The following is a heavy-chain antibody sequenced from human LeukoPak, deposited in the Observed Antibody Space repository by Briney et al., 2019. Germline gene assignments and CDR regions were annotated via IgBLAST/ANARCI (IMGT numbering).Heavy chain of an antibody. J-gene: IGHJ4*02. CDR3: ARDADYDILTAFDY. D-gene: IGHD3-9*01. CDR1: GFSFSNYN. CDR2: ITSSSGYI. V-gene: IGHV3-21*01. Sequence: GGSLRLSCAASGFSFSNYNMIWVRQAPGKGLEWVSSITSSSGYIYYADSLKGRFTISRDNAKNSLYLQMNSLRAEDTAVYYCARDADYDILTAFDYWGQGTLVTVSS.